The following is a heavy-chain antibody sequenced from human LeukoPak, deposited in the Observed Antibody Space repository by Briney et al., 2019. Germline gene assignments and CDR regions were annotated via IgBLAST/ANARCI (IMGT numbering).Heavy chain of an antibody. CDR2: INPSGGST. Sequence: ASVKVSCKASGYTFTSYYMHWVRQAPGQGLEWMGIINPSGGSTSYAQKFQGRVTMTRDMSTSTVYMELSSLRSEDTAVYYCARESITMMSFDFWGQGTLVTVSS. J-gene: IGHJ4*02. V-gene: IGHV1-46*01. CDR1: GYTFTSYY. D-gene: IGHD3-22*01. CDR3: ARESITMMSFDF.